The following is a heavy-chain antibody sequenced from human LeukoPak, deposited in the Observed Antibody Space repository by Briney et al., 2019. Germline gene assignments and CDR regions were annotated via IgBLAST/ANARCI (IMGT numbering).Heavy chain of an antibody. J-gene: IGHJ4*02. CDR3: AASTYGSGSYVAFDS. Sequence: PGASLKISCKGSGSLFPNYWIGWVRQPPGKGLEWMGIMYPGDSDTRYSPSFQGQVTISADKSTSTAYVQWSSLKASDCAMYYCAASTYGSGSYVAFDSWGQGTLVTVSS. D-gene: IGHD3-10*01. CDR2: MYPGDSDT. CDR1: GSLFPNYW. V-gene: IGHV5-51*01.